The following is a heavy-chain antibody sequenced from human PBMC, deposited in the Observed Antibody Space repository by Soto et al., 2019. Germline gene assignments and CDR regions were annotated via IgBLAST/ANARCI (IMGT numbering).Heavy chain of an antibody. CDR2: INAGNGHT. CDR3: ARSNSSTFHY. Sequence: ASVKVSCKASGYTFSAYTMHWVRQAPGQRLEWMGWINAGNGHTKYSQKFQGRVTITRDTSATTAYMELSSLRSEDTAVYYCARSNSSTFHYWVQGTLVTVSS. D-gene: IGHD6-6*01. CDR1: GYTFSAYT. J-gene: IGHJ4*02. V-gene: IGHV1-3*01.